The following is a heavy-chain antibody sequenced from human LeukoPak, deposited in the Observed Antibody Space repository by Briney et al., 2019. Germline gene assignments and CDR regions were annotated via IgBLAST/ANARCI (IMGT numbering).Heavy chain of an antibody. D-gene: IGHD6-13*01. V-gene: IGHV3-74*01. CDR3: TRDGFQLVPFAY. J-gene: IGHJ4*02. CDR2: ISPDGSST. Sequence: GGSLRLSCAASGFTFSSYWMLWVRQTPGQGLVWVSRISPDGSSTSYADSVKGRFTISRDNAKNTLYLQMNSLRAEDTAVYYCTRDGFQLVPFAYWGQGTLVTVSS. CDR1: GFTFSSYW.